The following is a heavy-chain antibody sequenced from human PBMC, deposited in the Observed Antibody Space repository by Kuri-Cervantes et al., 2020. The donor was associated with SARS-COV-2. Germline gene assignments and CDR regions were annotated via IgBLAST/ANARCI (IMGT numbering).Heavy chain of an antibody. CDR1: GYTFTSYG. CDR2: IIPIFGTA. D-gene: IGHD6-6*01. V-gene: IGHV1-69*13. CDR3: AREREALSIAGVEPFDI. Sequence: SVKVSCKASGYTFTSYGISWVRQAPGQGLKWMGGIIPIFGTANYAQKFQGRVTITADESTSTAYMELSSLRSEDTAVYYCAREREALSIAGVEPFDIWGQGTMVTVSS. J-gene: IGHJ3*02.